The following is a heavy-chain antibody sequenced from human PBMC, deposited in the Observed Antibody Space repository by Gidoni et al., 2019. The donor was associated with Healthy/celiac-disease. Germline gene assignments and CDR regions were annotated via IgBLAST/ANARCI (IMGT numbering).Heavy chain of an antibody. J-gene: IGHJ6*02. Sequence: EVQLVESGGGLVQPGGSLRLSCAASGFTFSSYWMSWVRQAPGKGLEWVANIKQDGSEKYYVDAVKGRFTISRDNAKNSLYLQMNSLRAEDTAVYCCARDRLVPGYPYYYYGMDVWGQGTTVTVSS. CDR1: GFTFSSYW. D-gene: IGHD1-1*01. CDR2: IKQDGSEK. V-gene: IGHV3-7*01. CDR3: ARDRLVPGYPYYYYGMDV.